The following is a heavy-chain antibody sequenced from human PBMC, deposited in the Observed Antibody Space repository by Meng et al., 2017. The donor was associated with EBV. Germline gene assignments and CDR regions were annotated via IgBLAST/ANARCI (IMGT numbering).Heavy chain of an antibody. CDR2: INPNSGGT. CDR3: ARVGIAVAGTGDY. D-gene: IGHD6-19*01. V-gene: IGHV1-2*06. J-gene: IGHJ4*02. CDR1: GYTFTGYY. Sequence: VRLVRSGGEVKKPGVAVKVSCKASGYTFTGYYMHWVRQAPGQGLEWMGRINPNSGGTNYAQKFQGRVTMTRDTSISTAYMELSRLRSDDTAVYYCARVGIAVAGTGDYRGQGTLVTVSS.